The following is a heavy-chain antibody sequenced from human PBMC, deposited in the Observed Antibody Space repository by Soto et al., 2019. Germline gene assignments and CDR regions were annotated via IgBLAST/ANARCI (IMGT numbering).Heavy chain of an antibody. Sequence: SETLSLTCTVSGGSISSYYWSWIRQPPGKGLEWIGYIYYSGSTNYNPSLKSRVTISVDTSKNQFSLKLSSVTAADTAVYYCARSQQLVPRIDYWGQGTLVTVSS. J-gene: IGHJ4*02. V-gene: IGHV4-59*01. D-gene: IGHD6-13*01. CDR3: ARSQQLVPRIDY. CDR1: GGSISSYY. CDR2: IYYSGST.